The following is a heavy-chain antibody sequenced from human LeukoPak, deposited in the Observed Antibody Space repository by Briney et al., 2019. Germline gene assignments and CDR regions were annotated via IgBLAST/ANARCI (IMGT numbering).Heavy chain of an antibody. J-gene: IGHJ3*01. CDR1: EFTFNNHD. CDR3: AKPRDIDSWAFDV. D-gene: IGHD2-15*01. V-gene: IGHV3-30*18. Sequence: SGRSLRLSCAASEFTFNNHDMHWVRQAPGKGLEWVAAISYDGRNKHYADSVKGRFTISRDNSKNTLNLQMNSLRTEDTAVFYCAKPRDIDSWAFDVWGQGTMVTVSS. CDR2: ISYDGRNK.